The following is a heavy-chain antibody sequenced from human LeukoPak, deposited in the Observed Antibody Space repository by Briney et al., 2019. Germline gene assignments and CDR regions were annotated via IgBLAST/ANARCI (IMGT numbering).Heavy chain of an antibody. CDR1: GFTFSSYG. Sequence: GGSLRLSCAASGFTFSSYGMHWVRQAPGKGLEWVAFIRYDGSNKYYADSVKGRFTISRDNAKNSLYLQMNSLRAEDTAVYYCARGGDSGSYLDYWGQGTLVTVSS. D-gene: IGHD1-26*01. CDR3: ARGGDSGSYLDY. J-gene: IGHJ4*02. V-gene: IGHV3-30*02. CDR2: IRYDGSNK.